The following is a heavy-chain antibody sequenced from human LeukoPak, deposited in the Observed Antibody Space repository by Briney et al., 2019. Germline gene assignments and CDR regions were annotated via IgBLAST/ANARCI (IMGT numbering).Heavy chain of an antibody. Sequence: SETLSLTCTVSGGSICSYYWSWIRQPPGKRLEWIGYIYTSGSTNNNPSLTSQVTISQDTSKNQFSLKLSSVTAADTAVYYCWRAYRSSSLSAIDIWSQGTMVTVSS. D-gene: IGHD6-13*01. V-gene: IGHV4-4*09. J-gene: IGHJ3*02. CDR3: WRAYRSSSLSAIDI. CDR1: GGSICSYY. CDR2: IYTSGST.